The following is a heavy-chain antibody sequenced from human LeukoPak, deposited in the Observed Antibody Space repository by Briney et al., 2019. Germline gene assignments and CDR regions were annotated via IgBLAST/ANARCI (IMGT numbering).Heavy chain of an antibody. CDR2: INPNSGGT. CDR1: GYTFNGYY. V-gene: IGHV1-2*02. D-gene: IGHD6-13*01. Sequence: ASVKVSCKGSGYTFNGYYMHWVRQAPGQGLEWMGWINPNSGGTNYAQKFQGRVAMTRDTSNTTAYMEMTRLRSGDTAVYYCAREARVAAAGTAGINFDYWGQGTLVTVSS. J-gene: IGHJ4*02. CDR3: AREARVAAAGTAGINFDY.